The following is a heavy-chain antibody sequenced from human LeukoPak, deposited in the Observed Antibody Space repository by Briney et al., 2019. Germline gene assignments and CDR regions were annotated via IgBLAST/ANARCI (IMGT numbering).Heavy chain of an antibody. Sequence: PGGSLRLSCAASGFTFSSCGMHWVRQAPGKGLEWVAFIRYDGSNKYYADSVKGRFTISRDNSKNTLYLQMNSLRAEDTAIYYCAKNGDRGAYCTGGTCYPYFYYYMDVWGKGTTVTI. CDR2: IRYDGSNK. J-gene: IGHJ6*03. D-gene: IGHD2-15*01. V-gene: IGHV3-30*02. CDR1: GFTFSSCG. CDR3: AKNGDRGAYCTGGTCYPYFYYYMDV.